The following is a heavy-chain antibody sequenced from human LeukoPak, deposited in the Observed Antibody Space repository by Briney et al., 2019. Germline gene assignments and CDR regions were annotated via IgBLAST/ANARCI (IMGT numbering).Heavy chain of an antibody. CDR2: ISWNSGSI. CDR3: AKDLAGWEGPFDY. D-gene: IGHD1-26*01. CDR1: GFTFSSYW. V-gene: IGHV3-9*01. J-gene: IGHJ4*02. Sequence: GGSLRLSCAASGFTFSSYWMSWVRQAPGKGLEWVSGISWNSGSIGYADSVKGRFTISRDNAKNSLYLQMNSLRAEDTALYYCAKDLAGWEGPFDYWGQGTLVTVSS.